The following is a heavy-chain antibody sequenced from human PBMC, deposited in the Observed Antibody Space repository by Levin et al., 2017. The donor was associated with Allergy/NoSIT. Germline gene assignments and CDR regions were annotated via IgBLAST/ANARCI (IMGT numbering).Heavy chain of an antibody. CDR1: GFTFDDYA. J-gene: IGHJ6*03. V-gene: IGHV3-9*01. CDR2: ISWNSGSI. CDR3: AKDPKAHITMVQGVTTPYYYMDV. D-gene: IGHD3-10*01. Sequence: GGSLRLSCAASGFTFDDYAMHWVRQAPGKGLEWVSGISWNSGSIGYADSVKGRFTISRDNAKNSLYLQMNSLRAEDTALYYCAKDPKAHITMVQGVTTPYYYMDVWGKGTTVTVSS.